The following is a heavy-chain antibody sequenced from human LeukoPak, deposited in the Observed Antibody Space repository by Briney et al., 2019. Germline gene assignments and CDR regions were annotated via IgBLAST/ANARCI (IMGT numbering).Heavy chain of an antibody. CDR1: GFTFSSYG. D-gene: IGHD3-22*01. J-gene: IGHJ4*02. CDR3: AKGFYDASGYREPSDY. CDR2: ISYDGSNK. V-gene: IGHV3-30*18. Sequence: PGGSLRLSCAASGFTFSSYGMHWVRQAPGKGLEWVAVISYDGSNKYYADSVKGRFTISRDNSKNTLYLQMNSLRAADTAVYYCAKGFYDASGYREPSDYWGQGTLVTVSS.